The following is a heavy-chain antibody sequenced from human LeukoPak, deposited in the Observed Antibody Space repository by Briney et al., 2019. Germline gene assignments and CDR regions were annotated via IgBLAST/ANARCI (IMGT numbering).Heavy chain of an antibody. CDR2: ISSSSSYI. V-gene: IGHV3-21*01. Sequence: GGSLRLSCAASGFTFSSYSMNWVRQAPGKGLEWVSSISSSSSYIYYADSVKGRFTISRDNAKNSLYLQMNSLRAEDTAVYYCATSPTAAAASDYWGQGTLVTVSS. J-gene: IGHJ4*02. CDR1: GFTFSSYS. CDR3: ATSPTAAAASDY. D-gene: IGHD6-13*01.